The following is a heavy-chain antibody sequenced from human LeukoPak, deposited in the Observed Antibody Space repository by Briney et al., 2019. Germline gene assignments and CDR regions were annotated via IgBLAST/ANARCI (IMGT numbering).Heavy chain of an antibody. J-gene: IGHJ4*02. V-gene: IGHV3-30-3*01. CDR2: ISYDGTDT. CDR3: ARIRGGPIDY. CDR1: GFTLSTYA. D-gene: IGHD3-16*01. Sequence: PGRSLRLSCAASGFTLSTYAMHWVRQAPGKGLEWVAVISYDGTDTYYADSVKGRFTISRDTSKNSLYLQMNSLRPEDTAVFYCARIRGGPIDYWAREPWSPSPQ.